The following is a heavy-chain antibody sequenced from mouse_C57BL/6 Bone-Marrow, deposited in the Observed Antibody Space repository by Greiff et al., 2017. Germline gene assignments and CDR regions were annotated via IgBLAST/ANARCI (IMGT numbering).Heavy chain of an antibody. CDR3: APQIYYDYDEGFAY. Sequence: VQLQQPGAELVKPGASVKLSCKASGYTFTSYWMHWVKQRPGQGLEWIGMIHPNSGSTNYNEKFKSKATLTVDKSSSTAYMQLSSLTSEDSAVYYCAPQIYYDYDEGFAYWGQGTLVTVSA. V-gene: IGHV1-64*01. CDR2: IHPNSGST. CDR1: GYTFTSYW. J-gene: IGHJ3*01. D-gene: IGHD2-4*01.